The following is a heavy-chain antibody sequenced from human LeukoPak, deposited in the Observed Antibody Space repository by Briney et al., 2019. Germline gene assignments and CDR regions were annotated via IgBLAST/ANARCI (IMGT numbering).Heavy chain of an antibody. V-gene: IGHV3-53*05. CDR3: ARDVSSSSGAYYYYYYYMDV. CDR2: IYSGGST. CDR1: GFTVSSNY. Sequence: HPGGSLRLSCAASGFTVSSNYMSWVRQAQGKGLEWVSVIYSGGSTYYADSVKGRFTISRDNSKTTLYLQMNSLRAEDTAVYYCARDVSSSSGAYYYYYYYMDVWGKGTTVTVSS. D-gene: IGHD6-6*01. J-gene: IGHJ6*03.